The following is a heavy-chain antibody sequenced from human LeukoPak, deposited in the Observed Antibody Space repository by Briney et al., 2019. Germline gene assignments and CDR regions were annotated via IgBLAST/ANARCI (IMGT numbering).Heavy chain of an antibody. J-gene: IGHJ4*02. CDR1: GFSFGDFV. CDR3: TRAFLALRTADN. V-gene: IGHV3-49*04. Sequence: PVGSPRLSCATSGFSFGDFVMSWVRQAPGKGLGWVGFIGSKAYGGTSDFAASVRGRFTISRDDYNSIAFLRMNSLEIEHTAVYYCTRAFLALRTADNWGQRTLVTVS. CDR2: IGSKAYGGTS. D-gene: IGHD3-3*02.